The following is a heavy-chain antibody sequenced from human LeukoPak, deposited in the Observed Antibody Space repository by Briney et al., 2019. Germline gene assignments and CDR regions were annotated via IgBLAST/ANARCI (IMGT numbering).Heavy chain of an antibody. CDR3: VREYYYNSSGYRALRY. D-gene: IGHD3-22*01. Sequence: PGGSLRLSCAASGFTFSNFWMSWVRQAPGKGLEWVANIKADGSEDHFVDSLKGRFTIPRDNAKNSLYLQMSSLRSEDTAVYYCVREYYYNSSGYRALRYWGQGTLVTVS. J-gene: IGHJ4*02. CDR1: GFTFSNFW. V-gene: IGHV3-7*03. CDR2: IKADGSED.